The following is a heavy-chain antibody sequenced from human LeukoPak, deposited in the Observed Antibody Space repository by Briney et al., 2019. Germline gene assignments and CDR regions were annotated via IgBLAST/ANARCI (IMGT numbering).Heavy chain of an antibody. CDR1: GGSLSSYY. CDR3: ASSVVDYYDSSAHFDY. J-gene: IGHJ4*02. V-gene: IGHV4-59*08. Sequence: SETLSLTCTVSGGSLSSYYWSWIRQPPGKGLEWIGYMYYSGSTNYNPSLKTRVTISVDTSKNQFSLKLSSVTAADTALYYCASSVVDYYDSSAHFDYWGQGTLVTVSS. D-gene: IGHD3-22*01. CDR2: MYYSGST.